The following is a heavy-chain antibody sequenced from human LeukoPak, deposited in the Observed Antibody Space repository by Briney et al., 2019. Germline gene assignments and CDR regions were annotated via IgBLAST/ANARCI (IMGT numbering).Heavy chain of an antibody. J-gene: IGHJ4*02. V-gene: IGHV3-30*02. Sequence: PGGSLRLSCAASGFSFSVYEMHWVRQAPGKGLEWVSYIRYDGNNKYYGDSVKGRLTVSRDNSKNTLYLQMNSLRVEDTAVYYCARTYNPDYWGQGTLVTVSS. CDR1: GFSFSVYE. CDR2: IRYDGNNK. CDR3: ARTYNPDY. D-gene: IGHD1-14*01.